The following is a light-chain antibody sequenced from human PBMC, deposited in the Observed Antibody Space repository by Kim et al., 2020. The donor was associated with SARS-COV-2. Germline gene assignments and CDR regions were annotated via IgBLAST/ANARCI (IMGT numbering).Light chain of an antibody. Sequence: SSELTQDPAVSVALGQTVRITCQGDSLRSYYASWYQQKPGQAPVLVIYGKNNRPSGIPDRFSGFSSGNTASLSLTGAQAEDEADYYCNSRDSRGNHVVFG. CDR3: NSRDSRGNHVV. V-gene: IGLV3-19*01. J-gene: IGLJ2*01. CDR2: GKN. CDR1: SLRSYY.